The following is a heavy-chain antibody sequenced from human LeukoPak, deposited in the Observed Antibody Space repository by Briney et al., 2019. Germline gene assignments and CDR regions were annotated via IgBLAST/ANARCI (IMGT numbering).Heavy chain of an antibody. Sequence: PGGSLRLSCAASGFTFSSYAMSWVRQAPGKGLEWVSAISGSGDRTYYADSVKGRFTISRDNSKNTLYLQMNSPRAEDTAVYYCAMYGSGRITSYWGQGTLVTVSS. D-gene: IGHD3-10*01. CDR3: AMYGSGRITSY. V-gene: IGHV3-23*01. J-gene: IGHJ4*02. CDR2: ISGSGDRT. CDR1: GFTFSSYA.